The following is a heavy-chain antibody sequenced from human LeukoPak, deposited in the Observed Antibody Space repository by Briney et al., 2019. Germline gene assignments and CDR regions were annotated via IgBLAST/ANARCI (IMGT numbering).Heavy chain of an antibody. CDR1: GGTFSSYA. CDR3: AMYYDILTGYETRYYMDV. D-gene: IGHD3-9*01. Sequence: SVKVSCKASGGTFSSYAISWVRQAPGQGLEWMGGIIPIFGTANYAQKFQGRVTITTDESTSTAYMELSSLRSEDTAVYYCAMYYDILTGYETRYYMDVWGKGTTVTVSS. V-gene: IGHV1-69*05. CDR2: IIPIFGTA. J-gene: IGHJ6*03.